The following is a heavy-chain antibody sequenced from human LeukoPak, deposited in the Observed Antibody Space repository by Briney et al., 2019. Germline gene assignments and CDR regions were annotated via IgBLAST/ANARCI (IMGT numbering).Heavy chain of an antibody. Sequence: GGSLRLSSAASGFTSSSYGMHWVRQAPGKGLEWVAFIRYDGSNKYYADSVKGRFTISRDNSKNTLYLQMNSLRAEDTAVYYCAKSPRDLKVIAIPYYYYYMDVWGKGTTVTVSS. CDR1: GFTSSSYG. CDR2: IRYDGSNK. CDR3: AKSPRDLKVIAIPYYYYYMDV. V-gene: IGHV3-30*02. J-gene: IGHJ6*03. D-gene: IGHD2-21*01.